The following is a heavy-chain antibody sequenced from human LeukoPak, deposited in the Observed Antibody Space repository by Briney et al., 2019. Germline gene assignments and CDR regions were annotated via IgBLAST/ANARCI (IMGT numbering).Heavy chain of an antibody. CDR1: GFSLSSYA. V-gene: IGHV3-23*01. J-gene: IGHJ4*02. CDR2: ISGSGGST. CDR3: ARDYPPGY. Sequence: GGSLRLSCAASGFSLSSYALTWVRQAPGKGLEWVSAISGSGGSTYYADSVKGRFTISRDNSKSTLYLQMNSLRAEDTAVYYCARDYPPGYWGQGTLVTVSS.